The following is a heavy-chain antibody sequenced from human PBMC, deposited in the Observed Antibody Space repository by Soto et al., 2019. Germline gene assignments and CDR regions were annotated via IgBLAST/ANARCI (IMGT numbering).Heavy chain of an antibody. CDR2: ISSSSSTI. D-gene: IGHD1-26*01. Sequence: EVQLVESGGGLVQPGGSLRLSCADSVFTFSSYSMNWVRQDPGKGLEWVSYISSSSSTIYYADSVKGLFTISRDNAENSLYLQMNSLSAEDTAVYYCAREVRDEWELNYFDSFVQGTLVTVSS. CDR3: AREVRDEWELNYFDS. CDR1: VFTFSSYS. J-gene: IGHJ4*02. V-gene: IGHV3-48*01.